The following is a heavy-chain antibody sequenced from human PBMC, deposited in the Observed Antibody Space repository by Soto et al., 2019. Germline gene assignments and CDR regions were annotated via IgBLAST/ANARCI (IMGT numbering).Heavy chain of an antibody. CDR1: GFTFSSYA. CDR2: ISGSGGST. Sequence: VGSLRLSCAASGFTFSSYAMSWVRQAPGKGLEWVSAISGSGGSTYYSDSVKGRFTISRDNSKNTLYLQMNSLRAEDTAVYYCAKLPYYYGSGSYYSFDYWGQGTLVTVSS. CDR3: AKLPYYYGSGSYYSFDY. V-gene: IGHV3-23*01. D-gene: IGHD3-10*01. J-gene: IGHJ4*02.